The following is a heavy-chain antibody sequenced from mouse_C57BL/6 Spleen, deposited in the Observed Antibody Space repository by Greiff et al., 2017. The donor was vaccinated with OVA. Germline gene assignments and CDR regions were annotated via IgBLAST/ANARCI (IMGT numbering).Heavy chain of an antibody. J-gene: IGHJ4*01. CDR3: ARDGGLRRGDAMDD. Sequence: QVQLQQPGAELVKPGASVKMSCKASGYTFTSYWITWVKQRPGQGLEWIGDIYPGSGSTNYNEKFKSKATLTVDTSSSTAYMQLSSLTSEDSAVYYCARDGGLRRGDAMDDWGQGTSVTVSS. CDR2: IYPGSGST. D-gene: IGHD2-4*01. V-gene: IGHV1-55*01. CDR1: GYTFTSYW.